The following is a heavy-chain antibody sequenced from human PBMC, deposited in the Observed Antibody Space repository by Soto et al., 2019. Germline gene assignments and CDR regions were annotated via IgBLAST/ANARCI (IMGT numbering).Heavy chain of an antibody. J-gene: IGHJ4*02. CDR1: GYTFTSYY. Sequence: QVQLVQSGAEVKKPGASVKVSCKASGYTFTSYYMHWVRQAPGQGLEWMGIINPSGGSTSYAQKFQGRVTMTRDTSTSTVYMELSSLRSEDTAVYYCARGPSGYVWGSYRLDYWGQGTLVTVSS. V-gene: IGHV1-46*01. D-gene: IGHD3-16*02. CDR2: INPSGGST. CDR3: ARGPSGYVWGSYRLDY.